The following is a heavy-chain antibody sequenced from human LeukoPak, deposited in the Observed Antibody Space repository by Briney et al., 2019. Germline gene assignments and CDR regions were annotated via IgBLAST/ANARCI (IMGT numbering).Heavy chain of an antibody. CDR3: SSHYDGSGDY. CDR2: IFSKSHGETT. CDR1: GFTFSDAW. J-gene: IGHJ4*02. Sequence: PGGSLRLSCAASGFTFSDAWMSWVRQAPGKGLEWVGRIFSKSHGETTYNAAPVKDRFTISRDDSKDTLYLQMNSLQTEDTGVYYCSSHYDGSGDYWGQGTLVTVSS. V-gene: IGHV3-15*01. D-gene: IGHD3-22*01.